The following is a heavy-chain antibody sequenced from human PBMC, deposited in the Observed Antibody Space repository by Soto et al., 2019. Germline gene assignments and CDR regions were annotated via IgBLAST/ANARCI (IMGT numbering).Heavy chain of an antibody. J-gene: IGHJ6*04. D-gene: IGHD2-2*01. CDR2: IVVGSGNT. Sequence: ASVKVSCKASGFTFSSSAMQWVGQAPGQSLEWIGWIVVGSGNTNYAQKFQERVTITRDMSTSTAYMELSSLRSEDTAVYYCAAVSDCSSTSCYAGMDVWGKGTTVTVSS. CDR3: AAVSDCSSTSCYAGMDV. CDR1: GFTFSSSA. V-gene: IGHV1-58*02.